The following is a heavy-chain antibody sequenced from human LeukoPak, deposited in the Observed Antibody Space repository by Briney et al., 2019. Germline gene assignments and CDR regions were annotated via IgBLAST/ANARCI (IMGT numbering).Heavy chain of an antibody. CDR3: ATSTKVVRPDSWDS. CDR2: INLGGST. V-gene: IGHV4-34*01. CDR1: GGSFDGYS. D-gene: IGHD4-11*01. J-gene: IGHJ4*02. Sequence: SETLSLTCAISGGSFDGYSWSWIRQSPGEGLEWIGEINLGGSTNYNPSLKSRVTMTIDTSKREVSLKLTSVTAADTSIYFCATSTKVVRPDSWDSWGQGTLVSISS.